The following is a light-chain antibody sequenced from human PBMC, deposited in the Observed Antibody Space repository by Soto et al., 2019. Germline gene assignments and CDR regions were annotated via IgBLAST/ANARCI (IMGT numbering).Light chain of an antibody. V-gene: IGKV3-15*01. J-gene: IGKJ3*01. CDR2: GAS. Sequence: EIVMTQSPATLSVSPGERATLSCRASQSISSNLAWYQQKPGQAPRLLIFGASTRATGIPARFSRSGSETDFTLTISSLQSEDFAVYYCQQYNNWPFTFGPGTKVDIK. CDR1: QSISSN. CDR3: QQYNNWPFT.